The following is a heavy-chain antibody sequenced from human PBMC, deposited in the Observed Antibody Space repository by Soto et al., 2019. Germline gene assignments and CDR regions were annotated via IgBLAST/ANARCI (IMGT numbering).Heavy chain of an antibody. J-gene: IGHJ4*02. CDR2: ISYDGSNK. CDR1: GFTFSSYA. D-gene: IGHD6-19*01. V-gene: IGHV3-30-3*01. CDR3: ARDRIAVAAYYLDY. Sequence: QVQLVESGGGVVQPGRSLRLSCAASGFTFSSYAMHWVRQAPGKGLAWVAVISYDGSNKYYADSVKGRFTISRDNSKNTLYLQMNSLRAEDTAVYYFARDRIAVAAYYLDYWGQGTLVTVAS.